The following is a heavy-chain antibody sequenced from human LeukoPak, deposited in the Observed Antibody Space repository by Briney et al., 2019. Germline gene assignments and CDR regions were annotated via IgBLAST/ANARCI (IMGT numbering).Heavy chain of an antibody. V-gene: IGHV3-53*01. D-gene: IGHD3-22*01. CDR1: GFTFRSYD. CDR2: IYSGGST. J-gene: IGHJ4*02. Sequence: GGSPRLSCAASGFTFRSYDMSWVRQAPGKGLEWVSVIYSGGSTYYADSVRGRFTISRDNSKNTLYLQMNSLGAEDTAVYYCARVSYYDSSGYYFLSYVDYWGQGTLVTVSS. CDR3: ARVSYYDSSGYYFLSYVDY.